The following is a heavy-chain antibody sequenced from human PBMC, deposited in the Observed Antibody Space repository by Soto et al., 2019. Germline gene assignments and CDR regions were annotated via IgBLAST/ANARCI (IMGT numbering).Heavy chain of an antibody. CDR3: ARVRDYGLGTNRHYYGMDV. CDR2: LYTMGST. Sequence: SETLSLTCTVSGGSISGYYWSWIRQPAGKGLEWIGRLYTMGSTNYNPSLQSRVTMSVDTSKNEFSLKVSSVTAADTAVYFCARVRDYGLGTNRHYYGMDVWGQGTTVTVSS. CDR1: GGSISGYY. V-gene: IGHV4-4*07. D-gene: IGHD3-10*01. J-gene: IGHJ6*02.